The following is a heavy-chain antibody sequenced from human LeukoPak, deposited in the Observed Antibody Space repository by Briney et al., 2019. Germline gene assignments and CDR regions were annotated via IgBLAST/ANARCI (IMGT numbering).Heavy chain of an antibody. Sequence: SETLSLTCTVSGGSINNDGYYGGWIRQSAGKGLEWLGRIYSSGTTNYNPSLKRRVTLSVDTSKNQFSLNLTSVTAADTAVYYCAREGDYGDLDAFDMSRQGTVATVSS. CDR3: AREGDYGDLDAFDM. CDR1: GGSINNDGYY. D-gene: IGHD4-17*01. V-gene: IGHV4-61*02. J-gene: IGHJ3*02. CDR2: IYSSGTT.